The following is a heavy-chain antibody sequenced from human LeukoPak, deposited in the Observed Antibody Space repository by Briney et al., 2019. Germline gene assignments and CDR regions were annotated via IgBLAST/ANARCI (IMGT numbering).Heavy chain of an antibody. Sequence: GGSLRLSCAASGFTFSSYGMHWVRQAPGKGLEWVAFIRYDGSNRYYADSVKGRFTISRDNSKNTLYLQMNSLRAEDTAVYYCAKPRDYSSGWYFDYWGQGTLVTVSS. CDR3: AKPRDYSSGWYFDY. D-gene: IGHD6-19*01. J-gene: IGHJ4*02. CDR2: IRYDGSNR. V-gene: IGHV3-30*02. CDR1: GFTFSSYG.